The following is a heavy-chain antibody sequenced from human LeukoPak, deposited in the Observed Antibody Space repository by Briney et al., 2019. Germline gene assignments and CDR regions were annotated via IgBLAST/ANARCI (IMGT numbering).Heavy chain of an antibody. D-gene: IGHD3-22*01. CDR3: ARGGYYDSSGYNG. CDR1: GGSISSSSYY. CDR2: IYYSGST. J-gene: IGHJ4*02. V-gene: IGHV4-39*07. Sequence: SETLSLTCTVSGGSISSSSYYWGWIRQPPGKGLEWIGSIYYSGSTYYNPSLKSRVTISVDTSKNQFSLKLSSVTAADTAVYFCARGGYYDSSGYNGWGQGTLVTVSS.